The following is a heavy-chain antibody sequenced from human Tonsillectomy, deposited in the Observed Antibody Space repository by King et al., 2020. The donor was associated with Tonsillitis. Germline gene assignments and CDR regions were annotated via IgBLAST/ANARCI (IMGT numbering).Heavy chain of an antibody. D-gene: IGHD2-2*02. CDR3: ATEQNRGSHLLYLYYFYGMDV. CDR1: GFTFINYG. CDR2: ISHDGSNE. J-gene: IGHJ6*02. Sequence: VQLVQSGGGVVQPGRSLRLSCAASGFTFINYGMHWVRQAPGKGLEWVAMISHDGSNEYYADFVKGRFTISRDNFRSTLYLQMNSLRPEDTAVYYCATEQNRGSHLLYLYYFYGMDVWGQGTTVTVSS. V-gene: IGHV3-30*03.